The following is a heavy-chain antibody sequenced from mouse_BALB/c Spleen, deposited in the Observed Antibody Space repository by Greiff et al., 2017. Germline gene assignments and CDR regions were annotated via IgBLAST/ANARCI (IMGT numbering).Heavy chain of an antibody. V-gene: IGHV5-12-1*01. CDR3: ARGSYYYGSSDAMDY. D-gene: IGHD1-1*01. CDR2: ISNGGGST. J-gene: IGHJ4*01. Sequence: EVKLMESGGGLVKPGGSLKLSCAASGFAFSSYDMSWVRQTPEKRLEWVAYISNGGGSTYYPDTVKGRFTISRDNAKNTLYLQMSSLKSEDTAMYYCARGSYYYGSSDAMDYWGQGTSVTVSS. CDR1: GFAFSSYD.